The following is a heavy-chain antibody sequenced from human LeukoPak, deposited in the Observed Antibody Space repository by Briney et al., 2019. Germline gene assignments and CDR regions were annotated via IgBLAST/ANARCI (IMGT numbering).Heavy chain of an antibody. CDR1: GLTFVGYW. D-gene: IGHD2-15*01. J-gene: IGHJ4*02. CDR3: AGGQGYLIEY. Sequence: PGGSWRLSFAASGLTFVGYWMTWARQPPGKGRGWLAIIKQDGSAKYYVDSIKGRLTISRDNAKSFLYLQMNSLRAKDAAVYYCAGGQGYLIEYWGQGTLVTVSS. V-gene: IGHV3-7*01. CDR2: IKQDGSAK.